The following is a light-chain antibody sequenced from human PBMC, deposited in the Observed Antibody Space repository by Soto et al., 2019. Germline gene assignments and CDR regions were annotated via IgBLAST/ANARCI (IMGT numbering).Light chain of an antibody. CDR3: QQYGSSGT. CDR1: QSVSTF. CDR2: GAS. J-gene: IGKJ1*01. V-gene: IGKV3-20*01. Sequence: EIVLTQSPATLSLSPGERATLSCRASQSVSTFLAWYQHTPGQAPRLLIYGASNRATGIPDRFSGSGSGTDFTLIISRLEPEDFAVYYCQQYGSSGTFGQGTKGDIK.